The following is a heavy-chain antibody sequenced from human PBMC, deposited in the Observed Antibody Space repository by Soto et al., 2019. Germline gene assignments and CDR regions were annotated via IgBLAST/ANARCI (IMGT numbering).Heavy chain of an antibody. J-gene: IGHJ4*02. Sequence: PSETLSLTCTVSGGSISSYYWGWIRQPPGKGLEWIGYIYYSGSTNYNPSLKSRVTISVDTSKNQFSLKLSSVTAADTAVYYCARGEWYYYGSGNVSFAYWGQGTLVTVSS. CDR3: ARGEWYYYGSGNVSFAY. CDR1: GGSISSYY. CDR2: IYYSGST. V-gene: IGHV4-59*12. D-gene: IGHD3-10*01.